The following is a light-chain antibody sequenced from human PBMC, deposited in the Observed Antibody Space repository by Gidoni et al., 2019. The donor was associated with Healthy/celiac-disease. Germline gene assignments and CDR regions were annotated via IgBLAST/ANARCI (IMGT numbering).Light chain of an antibody. CDR2: VAS. CDR1: QDISNY. J-gene: IGKJ5*01. V-gene: IGKV1-33*01. Sequence: DIKMTQSPSSLSASVGARVTITCQASQDISNYLNWYQQKPGKAPKLLIYVASNLETGVPSRFSGSGSGTDFTFTISSLQPEDIATYYCQQYDNLPITFGQGTRLEIK. CDR3: QQYDNLPIT.